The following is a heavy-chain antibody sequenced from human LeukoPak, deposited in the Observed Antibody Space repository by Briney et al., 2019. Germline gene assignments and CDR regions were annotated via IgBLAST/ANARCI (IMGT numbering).Heavy chain of an antibody. CDR3: AGEAYCGGDCYSGFDY. Sequence: SETLSLTCTVSGGSIRSYHWSWIRQPPGKRLEGIGDIYDSGSTNYNPSLKSRVTISIDTSKNQFSLKLSSVTAADTAVYYCAGEAYCGGDCYSGFDYWGQGTLVTVSS. CDR1: GGSIRSYH. J-gene: IGHJ4*02. CDR2: IYDSGST. V-gene: IGHV4-59*01. D-gene: IGHD2-21*02.